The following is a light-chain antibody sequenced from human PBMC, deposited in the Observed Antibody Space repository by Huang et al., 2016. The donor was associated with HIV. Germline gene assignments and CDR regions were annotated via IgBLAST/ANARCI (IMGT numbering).Light chain of an antibody. CDR3: QHYDNWPPLT. CDR1: QSVSNK. CDR2: GAP. V-gene: IGKV3-15*01. Sequence: EIVLTQSPVTLSVSPGERVTLSCRASQSVSNKLAWYHQKPGQPPSLLIYGAPARATGVPARFSGVGSGTDFSLTINSLQSEDFGVYYCQHYDNWPPLTFGGGSKVQIK. J-gene: IGKJ4*01.